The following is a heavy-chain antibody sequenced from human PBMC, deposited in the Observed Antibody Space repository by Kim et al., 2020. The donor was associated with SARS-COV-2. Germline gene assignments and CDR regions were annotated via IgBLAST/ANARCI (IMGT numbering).Heavy chain of an antibody. Sequence: ADSVKGRFTLSRDNAKNSLYLQMNSLGAEDTAVYYCARTLVLSGYYGMDVWGQGTTVTVSS. J-gene: IGHJ6*02. V-gene: IGHV3-11*04. D-gene: IGHD3-10*01. CDR3: ARTLVLSGYYGMDV.